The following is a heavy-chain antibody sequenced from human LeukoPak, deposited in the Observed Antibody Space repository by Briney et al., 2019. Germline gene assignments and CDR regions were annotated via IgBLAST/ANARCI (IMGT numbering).Heavy chain of an antibody. CDR3: ARGPRARFLEWFFDY. CDR2: ISYDGSNK. D-gene: IGHD3-3*01. V-gene: IGHV3-30-3*01. Sequence: GGSLRLSCAASGFTFSSYAMHWVRQAPGKGLEWVAVISYDGSNKYYADSVKGRFTISRDNSKNTLYLQMNSLRAEDTAVYYCARGPRARFLEWFFDYWGQGTLVTVSS. CDR1: GFTFSSYA. J-gene: IGHJ4*02.